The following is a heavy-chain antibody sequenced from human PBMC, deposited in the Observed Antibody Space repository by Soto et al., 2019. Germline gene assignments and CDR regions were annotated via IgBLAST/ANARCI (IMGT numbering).Heavy chain of an antibody. Sequence: EVQLVESGGGLVQPGGSLRLSCAASEFTFSSYWMSWVRQAPGKGLEWVANIEQDGSEKYYVDSVKGRFAISRDNAKNSLYLQMNSLRAEDTAVYYCARGVSTTGNYYYYYMDVWGRGTTVNVSS. J-gene: IGHJ6*03. CDR3: ARGVSTTGNYYYYYMDV. D-gene: IGHD1-1*01. V-gene: IGHV3-7*01. CDR1: EFTFSSYW. CDR2: IEQDGSEK.